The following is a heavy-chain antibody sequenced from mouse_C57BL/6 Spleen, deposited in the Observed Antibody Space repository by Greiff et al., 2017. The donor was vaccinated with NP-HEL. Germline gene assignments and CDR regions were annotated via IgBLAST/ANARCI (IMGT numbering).Heavy chain of an antibody. CDR2: IDPENGDT. Sequence: VQLQQSGAELVRPGASVKLSCTASGFNIKDDYMHWVKQRPDQGLEWIGWIDPENGDTEYASKFQGKATITADTSSNTAYLQLSSLTSEDTAVYYCTTYYYGSSYVYFDYWGQGTTLTVSS. J-gene: IGHJ2*01. CDR3: TTYYYGSSYVYFDY. V-gene: IGHV14-4*01. D-gene: IGHD1-1*01. CDR1: GFNIKDDY.